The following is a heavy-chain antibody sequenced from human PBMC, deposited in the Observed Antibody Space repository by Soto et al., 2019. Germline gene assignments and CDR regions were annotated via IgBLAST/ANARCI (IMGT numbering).Heavy chain of an antibody. CDR2: CYYSGST. CDR1: GGSISSSSYY. D-gene: IGHD5-12*01. CDR3: ARHRYSGPTVN. Sequence: QLQLQESGPGLVKPSEPLSLTCTVSGGSISSSSYYWGWIRQPPGKALEWIGSCYYSGSTYYNPSLKSRVTISVDTSKNQFSLKLSSVTAADTAVYYCARHRYSGPTVNWGHGTMVTVSS. V-gene: IGHV4-39*01. J-gene: IGHJ3*01.